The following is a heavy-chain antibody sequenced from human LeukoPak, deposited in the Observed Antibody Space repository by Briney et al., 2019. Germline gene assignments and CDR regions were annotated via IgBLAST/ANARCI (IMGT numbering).Heavy chain of an antibody. V-gene: IGHV1-2*02. CDR1: GYSFTDNY. J-gene: IGHJ5*02. CDR2: INPNTGST. D-gene: IGHD3-10*01. CDR3: ARGASYYASGSFYP. Sequence: ASVKVPCKASGYSFTDNYIFWIRQAPGQGLDWMGWINPNTGSTRYAHEYEGRVTMTKDTSINTVYMDLSSLTSDDTAVYYCARGASYYASGSFYPWGQGTLVTVSS.